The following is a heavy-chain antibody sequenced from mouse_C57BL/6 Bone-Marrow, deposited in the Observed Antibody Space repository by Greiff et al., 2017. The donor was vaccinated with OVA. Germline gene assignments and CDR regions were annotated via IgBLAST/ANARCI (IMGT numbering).Heavy chain of an antibody. D-gene: IGHD2-1*01. CDR1: GYAFSSYW. CDR3: ARWLYGNLYYAVDY. J-gene: IGHJ4*01. CDR2: IYPGDGDT. V-gene: IGHV1-80*01. Sequence: QVQLQQSGAELVKPGASVKISCKASGYAFSSYWMNWVKQRPGKGLEWIGQIYPGDGDTNYNGKFKGKATLTADKSSSTAYMQLSSLTSEDSAVYFCARWLYGNLYYAVDYWGQGTSVTVSS.